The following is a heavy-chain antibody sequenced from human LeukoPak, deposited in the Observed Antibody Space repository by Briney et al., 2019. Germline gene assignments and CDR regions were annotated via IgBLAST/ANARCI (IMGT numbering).Heavy chain of an antibody. Sequence: SETLSLTCTVSGGSISSYYWSWIRQPPGKGLEWIGYINYSGSTHYNPSLKSRVTISVDTSKNQFSLKLSSVTAADTAVYYCARGVLAYCGADCYDDAFDIWGQGTMVTVSS. V-gene: IGHV4-59*01. CDR3: ARGVLAYCGADCYDDAFDI. J-gene: IGHJ3*02. D-gene: IGHD2-21*02. CDR1: GGSISSYY. CDR2: INYSGST.